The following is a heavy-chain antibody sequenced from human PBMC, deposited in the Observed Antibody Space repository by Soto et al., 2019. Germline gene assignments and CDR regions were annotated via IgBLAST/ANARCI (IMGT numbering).Heavy chain of an antibody. J-gene: IGHJ4*02. CDR1: GFTFSSYG. D-gene: IGHD1-26*01. CDR2: IWYDGSNK. Sequence: QVQLVESGGGVVQPGRSLRLSCAASGFTFSSYGMHWVRQAPGKGLEWVAVIWYDGSNKYYADSVKGRFTISRDNSKKKLYLQMNSLRAEDTAVYYCARGVGWTGVEPHFDSWGQGTLVTVSS. CDR3: ARGVGWTGVEPHFDS. V-gene: IGHV3-33*01.